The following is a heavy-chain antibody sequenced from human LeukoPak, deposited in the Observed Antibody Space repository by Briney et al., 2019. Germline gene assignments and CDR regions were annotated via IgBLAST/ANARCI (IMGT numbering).Heavy chain of an antibody. CDR2: IYYSGST. CDR1: GGSISSYY. D-gene: IGHD3-22*01. V-gene: IGHV4-59*01. Sequence: PSETLSLTCTVSGGSISSYYWSWIRQPPGKGLEWIGYIYYSGSTNYNPSLKSRVTISVDTSKNQFPLKLSSVTAADTAVYYCARDPYYDSSTYWYFDLWGRGTLVTVSS. J-gene: IGHJ2*01. CDR3: ARDPYYDSSTYWYFDL.